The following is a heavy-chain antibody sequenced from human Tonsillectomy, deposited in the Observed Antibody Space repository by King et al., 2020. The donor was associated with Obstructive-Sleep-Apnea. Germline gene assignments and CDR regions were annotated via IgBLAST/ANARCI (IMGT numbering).Heavy chain of an antibody. CDR3: AKDRYSGSPDAFDI. J-gene: IGHJ3*02. V-gene: IGHV3-23*04. D-gene: IGHD1-26*01. Sequence: VQLVEAGGGLVQPGGSLRLSCAASGFTFSSYAMSWVRQVPWRGLEWVSALRGSGGSTFYADSVKGRFTISRDNSKNTLYLQMNSLRAEDTAVYYCAKDRYSGSPDAFDIWGQGTMVTVSS. CDR1: GFTFSSYA. CDR2: LRGSGGST.